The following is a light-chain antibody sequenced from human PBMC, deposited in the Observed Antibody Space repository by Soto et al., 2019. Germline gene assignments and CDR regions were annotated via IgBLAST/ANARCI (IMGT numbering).Light chain of an antibody. CDR3: QQYGSSKT. Sequence: EIVLTQSPGTLSLSPGERATLSCRASQSVSNNYLAWYQQKPGQAPRLLIYGASTRVTGIPARFSGSGSGTDFTLTISSLEPEDFAVYYCQQYGSSKTFGQGTKVDIK. J-gene: IGKJ1*01. V-gene: IGKV3-20*01. CDR1: QSVSNNY. CDR2: GAS.